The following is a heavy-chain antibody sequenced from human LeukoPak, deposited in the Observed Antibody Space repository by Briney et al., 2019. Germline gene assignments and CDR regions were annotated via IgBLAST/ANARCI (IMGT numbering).Heavy chain of an antibody. D-gene: IGHD3-9*01. CDR1: GFTLSNYW. V-gene: IGHV3-74*01. J-gene: IGHJ5*01. CDR3: VRDWDHFDFDS. Sequence: GSLRLSCAASGFTLSNYWMELVRQAPGKGVVWVSRIKGDGSHTIYADSVKGRFTISRDNAKNTLYLQMKSLRAEDTAVYYCVRDWDHFDFDSWGQGTLVTVSS. CDR2: IKGDGSHT.